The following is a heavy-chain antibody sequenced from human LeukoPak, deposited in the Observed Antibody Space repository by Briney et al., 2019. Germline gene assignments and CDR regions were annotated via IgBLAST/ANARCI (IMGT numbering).Heavy chain of an antibody. CDR1: GFTFSSYS. CDR2: ISSSSSYI. J-gene: IGHJ6*02. V-gene: IGHV3-21*04. Sequence: GGSLRLSCAASGFTFSSYSMNWVRQAPGKGLEWVSSISSSSSYIYYADSVKGRFTISRDNSKNTLYLQMNSLRAEDTAVYYCAKLAGWYDFLAYGMDVWGQGTTVTVSS. D-gene: IGHD3-3*01. CDR3: AKLAGWYDFLAYGMDV.